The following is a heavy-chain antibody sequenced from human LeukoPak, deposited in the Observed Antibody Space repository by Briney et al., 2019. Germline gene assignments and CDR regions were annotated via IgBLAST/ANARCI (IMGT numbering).Heavy chain of an antibody. CDR2: MHYTGSI. J-gene: IGHJ5*02. CDR3: ARGPYYYESGDYFDNWFDL. V-gene: IGHV4-61*01. CDR1: GGSISSGSYY. Sequence: PSETLSLTCTVSGGSISSGSYYWRWIRQPPGKGLEWIGYMHYTGSINYNPSLESRVTISVDASKNQFSLKLSSVSAADTAVYYCARGPYYYESGDYFDNWFDLWGQGTLVSVSS. D-gene: IGHD3-10*01.